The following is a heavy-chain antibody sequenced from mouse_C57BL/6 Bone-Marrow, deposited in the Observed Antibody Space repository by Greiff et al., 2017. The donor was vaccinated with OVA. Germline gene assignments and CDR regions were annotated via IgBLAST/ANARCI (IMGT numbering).Heavy chain of an antibody. CDR3: SAGYYNVSSPPGFAY. J-gene: IGHJ3*01. CDR1: GYSITSGYD. CDR2: ISYSGST. V-gene: IGHV3-1*01. D-gene: IGHD1-1*01. Sequence: EVKLVESGPGMVKPSQSLSLTCTVSGYSITSGYDWHWIRHFPGNQLEWMGYISYSGSTNYNPSLKSRISITHDPSKNHFFLKMNSVTTEATATYYCSAGYYNVSSPPGFAYWGKGTLVTVSA.